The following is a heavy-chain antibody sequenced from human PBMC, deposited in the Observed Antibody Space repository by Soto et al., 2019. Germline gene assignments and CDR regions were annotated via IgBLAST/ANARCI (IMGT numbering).Heavy chain of an antibody. V-gene: IGHV3-30*18. J-gene: IGHJ4*02. Sequence: QVQLVESGGGVVQPGRSLGLSWAASGFTFSSYGMHWVRQAPGKGLEWVTFISDDGSNKYYADSVKGRFTISRDNSKNTLYLQMNSLRAEDTAVYYCAKDGPPPNWGSFWGQGTLVTVSS. CDR2: ISDDGSNK. D-gene: IGHD7-27*01. CDR3: AKDGPPPNWGSF. CDR1: GFTFSSYG.